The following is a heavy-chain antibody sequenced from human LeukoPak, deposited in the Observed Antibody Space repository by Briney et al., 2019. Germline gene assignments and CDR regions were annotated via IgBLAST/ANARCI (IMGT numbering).Heavy chain of an antibody. J-gene: IGHJ4*02. CDR3: ARDLVGATWGTGY. V-gene: IGHV1-2*02. D-gene: IGHD1-26*01. Sequence: ASVKVSCKASGYTFTGYYMHWVRQAPGQGLEWMGWINPNSGGTNYAQKLLGRVTMTTGTSTSTAYMELRSLRSDDTAVYYCARDLVGATWGTGYWGQGTLVTVSS. CDR1: GYTFTGYY. CDR2: INPNSGGT.